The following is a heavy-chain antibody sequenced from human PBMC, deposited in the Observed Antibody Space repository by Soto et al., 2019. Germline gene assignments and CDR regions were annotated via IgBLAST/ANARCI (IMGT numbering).Heavy chain of an antibody. CDR2: IYYSGST. D-gene: IGHD3-10*01. V-gene: IGHV4-39*01. CDR1: GGSISSSSYY. J-gene: IGHJ5*02. Sequence: LCGGSISSSSYYWGWIRQPPGKGLEWIGSIYYSGSTYYNPSLKSRVTISVDTSKNQFSLKLSSVTAADTAVYYCARYPTSYYYGSGSPFYPWGQGTLVNVSS. CDR3: ARYPTSYYYGSGSPFYP.